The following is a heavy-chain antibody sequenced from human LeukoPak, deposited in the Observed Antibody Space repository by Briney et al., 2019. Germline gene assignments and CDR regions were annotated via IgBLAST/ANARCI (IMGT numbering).Heavy chain of an antibody. CDR3: ARGTRYSYGYDDYYYYMDV. CDR1: GVSVSSNSAA. CDR2: TYYRSKWYN. V-gene: IGHV6-1*01. Sequence: SQTLSLTCAISGVSVSSNSAAWNWIRQSPSRGLEWLGRTYYRSKWYNDYAVSVKSRITINPDTSKNQFSLQLNSVTPEDTAVYYCARGTRYSYGYDDYYYYMDVWGKGTTVTISS. J-gene: IGHJ6*03. D-gene: IGHD5-18*01.